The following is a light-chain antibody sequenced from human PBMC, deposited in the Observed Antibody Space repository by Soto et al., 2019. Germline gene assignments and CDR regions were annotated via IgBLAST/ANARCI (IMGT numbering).Light chain of an antibody. CDR1: QSVSSNS. V-gene: IGKV3-20*01. J-gene: IGKJ3*01. Sequence: EIVLTQSPGTLSLSPGERATLSCRASQSVSSNSLAWYQQKPGQAPRLLIYGASSRATGIPDRFSGSGSGTDFTLTISRLEPGDFAVYYCQQYGHTPLAFGPGTKVDIK. CDR3: QQYGHTPLA. CDR2: GAS.